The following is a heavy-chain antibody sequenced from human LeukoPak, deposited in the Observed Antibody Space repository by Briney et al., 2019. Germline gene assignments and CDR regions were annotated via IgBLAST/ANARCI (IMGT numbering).Heavy chain of an antibody. CDR2: ISSSSSSTI. CDR1: GFTFNTYS. CDR3: ARGSSLDP. J-gene: IGHJ5*02. D-gene: IGHD6-6*01. Sequence: GGSLRLSCAASGFTFNTYSMNWVRQAPGKGLEWVSYISSSSSSTIYYADSVKGRFTISRDNAKNSLYLQMNSLRAEDTAVYFCARGSSLDPWGQGTLVTVSS. V-gene: IGHV3-48*01.